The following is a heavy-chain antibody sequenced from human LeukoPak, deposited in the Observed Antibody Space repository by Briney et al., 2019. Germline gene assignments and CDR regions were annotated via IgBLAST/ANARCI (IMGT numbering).Heavy chain of an antibody. Sequence: GASVKVSCKASGYTFTSYYMHWVRQAPGQGLEWMGIINPSGGSTSYAQKFQGRVTMTRDTSTSTVYMELSSLRSEDTAVYYCARATYSSSWYEGRFDPWGQGTLVTVSS. V-gene: IGHV1-46*01. J-gene: IGHJ5*02. CDR3: ARATYSSSWYEGRFDP. CDR2: INPSGGST. D-gene: IGHD6-13*01. CDR1: GYTFTSYY.